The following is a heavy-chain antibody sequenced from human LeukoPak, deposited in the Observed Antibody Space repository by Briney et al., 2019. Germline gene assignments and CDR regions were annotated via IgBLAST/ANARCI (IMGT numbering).Heavy chain of an antibody. Sequence: PGRSLRLSCAASGFTFDESAMHWVRQAPGKGLEWVSGIGWDSNSIIYADSVKGRFTISRDKAKNSLYLQMNSLRTEDTALYYCSKAMSAPGAFDIWGQGTVVTVSS. CDR1: GFTFDESA. J-gene: IGHJ3*02. CDR3: SKAMSAPGAFDI. CDR2: IGWDSNSI. D-gene: IGHD3-10*01. V-gene: IGHV3-9*01.